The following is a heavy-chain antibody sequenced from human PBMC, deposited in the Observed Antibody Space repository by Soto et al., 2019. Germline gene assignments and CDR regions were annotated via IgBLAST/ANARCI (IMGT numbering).Heavy chain of an antibody. CDR3: ARRSRSSSWYPYYYYGMDV. CDR1: GGSFSGYY. Sequence: QVQLQQWGAGLLKPSETLSLTCAVYGGSFSGYYWSWIRQPPGKGLGWIGEINHSGSTNYNPSLKSRVTISVDTAKNQFSLKLSSVTAADTAVYYCARRSRSSSWYPYYYYGMDVWGQGTTVTVSS. J-gene: IGHJ6*02. V-gene: IGHV4-34*01. CDR2: INHSGST. D-gene: IGHD6-13*01.